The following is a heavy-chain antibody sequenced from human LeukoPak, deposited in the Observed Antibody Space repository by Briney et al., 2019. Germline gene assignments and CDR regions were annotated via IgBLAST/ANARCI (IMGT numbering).Heavy chain of an antibody. V-gene: IGHV1-2*06. CDR1: GYSFTSHY. D-gene: IGHD2-2*01. Sequence: ASVKVSCKASGYSFTSHYMHWVRQAPGQGLEWMGLINPSGSSTLYAQKFQGRVTMTRDTSISTAYMELSRLRSDDTAVYYCAPHRYCSSTSCYDAFDIWGQGTMVTVSS. CDR3: APHRYCSSTSCYDAFDI. CDR2: INPSGSST. J-gene: IGHJ3*02.